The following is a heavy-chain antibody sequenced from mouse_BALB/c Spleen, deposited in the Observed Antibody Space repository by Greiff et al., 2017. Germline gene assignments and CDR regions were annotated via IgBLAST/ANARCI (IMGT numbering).Heavy chain of an antibody. CDR3: AREGNGNYWYFDV. CDR2: ISSGSSTI. D-gene: IGHD2-1*01. V-gene: IGHV5-17*02. CDR1: GFTFSSFG. Sequence: EVQRVESGGGLVQPGGSRKLSCAASGFTFSSFGMHWVRQAPEKGLEWVAYISSGSSTIYYADTVKGRFTISRDNPKNTLFLQMTSLRSEDTAMYYCAREGNGNYWYFDVWGAGTTVTVSS. J-gene: IGHJ1*01.